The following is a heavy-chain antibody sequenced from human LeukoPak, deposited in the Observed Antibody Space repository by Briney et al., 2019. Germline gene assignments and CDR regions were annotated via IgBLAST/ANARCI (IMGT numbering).Heavy chain of an antibody. CDR3: AKEGVDVGPSGYCYGMDV. CDR1: GYTFTSYD. V-gene: IGHV1-8*01. CDR2: MNPNSGNT. Sequence: ASVKVSCKASGYTFTSYDINWVRQATGQGLEWMGWMNPNSGNTGYAQKFQGRVTMTRNTSISTAYMELSSLRSEDTAVYYCAKEGVDVGPSGYCYGMDVWGQGTTVTVSS. J-gene: IGHJ6*02. D-gene: IGHD2-15*01.